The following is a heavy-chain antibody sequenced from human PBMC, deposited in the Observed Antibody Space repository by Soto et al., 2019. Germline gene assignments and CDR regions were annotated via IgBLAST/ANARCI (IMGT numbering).Heavy chain of an antibody. CDR2: MNMDGNRI. Sequence: EVQLVESGGGLVQPGGSLRLSCAASGFTFSSYWMHWVRQAPGKGLECVSRMNMDGNRISYVDSVKGRCTISRDNANNTFYKEMNSARVEDTAVYYCVRGDGDRYVGHGYLGRHWGQGSLVTVSA. CDR1: GFTFSSYW. D-gene: IGHD3-16*02. J-gene: IGHJ4*02. CDR3: VRGDGDRYVGHGYLGRH. V-gene: IGHV3-74*01.